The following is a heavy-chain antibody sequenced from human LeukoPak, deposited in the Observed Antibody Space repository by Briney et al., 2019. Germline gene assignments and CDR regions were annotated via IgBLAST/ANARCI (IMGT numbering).Heavy chain of an antibody. V-gene: IGHV3-66*01. Sequence: PGGSLRLSCAASGFTFSSYAMSWVRQAPGMGLEWVSLIYTGGNTYYGDSVKGRFTISRDNSKNTLYLQMYSLRAEDTAVYYCARDSGFSGYALDYWGQGTLVTVSS. D-gene: IGHD5-12*01. CDR2: IYTGGNT. CDR1: GFTFSSYA. J-gene: IGHJ4*02. CDR3: ARDSGFSGYALDY.